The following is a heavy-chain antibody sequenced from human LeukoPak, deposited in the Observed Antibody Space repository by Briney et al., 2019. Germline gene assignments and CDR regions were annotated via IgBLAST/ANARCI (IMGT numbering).Heavy chain of an antibody. Sequence: VASVKVSCKASGGTFSSYAISWVRQAPGQGLEWMGRIIPIFGTANYAQKFQGRVTITADKSTSTAYMELSSLRSEDTAVYYRARMWSSGAYIVYWGQGTLVTVSS. CDR2: IIPIFGTA. V-gene: IGHV1-69*06. CDR3: ARMWSSGAYIVY. D-gene: IGHD4-17*01. J-gene: IGHJ4*02. CDR1: GGTFSSYA.